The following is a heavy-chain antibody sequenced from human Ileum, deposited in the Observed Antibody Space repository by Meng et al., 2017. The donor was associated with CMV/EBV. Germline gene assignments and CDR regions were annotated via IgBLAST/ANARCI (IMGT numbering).Heavy chain of an antibody. CDR2: INHSGTT. Sequence: QGQLTQWGAGLLKPSGTLSLTCAVYGWSFSDYYWSWIRQPPGRGLEWVGEINHSGTTNYNPSLKSRVTISVDTSKNQFSLKLTSVTAADTAVYFCATDPGGYWGQGTLVTVSS. J-gene: IGHJ4*02. CDR3: ATDPGGY. D-gene: IGHD1-14*01. V-gene: IGHV4-34*01. CDR1: GWSFSDYY.